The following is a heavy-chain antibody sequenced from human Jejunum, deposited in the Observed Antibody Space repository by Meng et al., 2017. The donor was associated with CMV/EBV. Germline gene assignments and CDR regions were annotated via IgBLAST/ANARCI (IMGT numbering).Heavy chain of an antibody. CDR3: ARDYGDANWLDP. D-gene: IGHD4-17*01. J-gene: IGHJ5*02. CDR1: GGSISSGGYC. Sequence: WTGSGGSISSGGYCWSWIRQPAGKGLEWIGRIYPSGSTNYNPSLKSRVTISLDTSKNQFSLKLSSVTAADTAVYYCARDYGDANWLDPWGQGTLVTVSS. V-gene: IGHV4-61*02. CDR2: IYPSGST.